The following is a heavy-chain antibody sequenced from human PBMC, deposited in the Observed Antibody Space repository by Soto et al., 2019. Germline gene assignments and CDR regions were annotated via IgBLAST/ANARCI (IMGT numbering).Heavy chain of an antibody. Sequence: GGSLRLFCAASGFTFDTYWMNWARQAPAKGPDWLSGINSDGTISSYAAYVKGRFTISRDNARNTLSLQMNSLRADDTAVYYCARLSGDHSAFFSYGMDAWGQGTTVTVSS. CDR3: ARLSGDHSAFFSYGMDA. CDR2: INSDGTIS. CDR1: GFTFDTYW. J-gene: IGHJ6*02. V-gene: IGHV3-74*01. D-gene: IGHD2-21*01.